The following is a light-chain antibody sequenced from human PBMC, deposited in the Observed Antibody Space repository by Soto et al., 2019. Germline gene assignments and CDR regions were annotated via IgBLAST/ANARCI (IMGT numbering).Light chain of an antibody. Sequence: IQMAQSPSSLSVSVGDRVTITGHPSQSISSYLNWYQQKPGEAPKLLIYAASRLQSGVPSRFSGSGSGTDFTLTISSLQPEDFATYYCQQSYSTPLTFGGGTKVDI. J-gene: IGKJ4*01. CDR3: QQSYSTPLT. V-gene: IGKV1-39*01. CDR1: QSISSY. CDR2: AAS.